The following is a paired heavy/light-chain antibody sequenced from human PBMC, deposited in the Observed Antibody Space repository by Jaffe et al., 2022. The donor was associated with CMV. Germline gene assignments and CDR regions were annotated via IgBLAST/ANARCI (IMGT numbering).Light chain of an antibody. CDR1: QGISNY. V-gene: IGKV1-16*02. Sequence: DIQMTQSPSSLSASVGDRVTITCRASQGISNYLAWFQQKPGKAPKSLIYAASSLQSGVPSKFSGSGSGTDFTLTISSLQPEDFATYYCQQYNSYPHTFGQGTKLEIK. J-gene: IGKJ2*01. CDR3: QQYNSYPHT. CDR2: AAS.
Heavy chain of an antibody. CDR1: GFTFSDYY. D-gene: IGHD6-6*01. CDR3: ARDGRGGYSSSFVVY. V-gene: IGHV3-11*01. J-gene: IGHJ4*02. Sequence: QVQLVESGGGLVKPGGSLRLSCAASGFTFSDYYMSWIRQAPGKGLEWVSYISSSGSTIYYADSVKGRFTISRDNAKNSLYLQMNSLRAEDTAVYYCARDGRGGYSSSFVVYWGQGTLVTVSS. CDR2: ISSSGSTI.